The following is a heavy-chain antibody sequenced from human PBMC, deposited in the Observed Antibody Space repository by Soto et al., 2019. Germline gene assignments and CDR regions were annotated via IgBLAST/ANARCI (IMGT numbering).Heavy chain of an antibody. CDR1: GGSISSSSYY. D-gene: IGHD3-10*01. CDR2: MYYSGRT. Sequence: SETLSLTCTVSGGSISSSSYYWGWIRQPPGKGLEWIGSMYYSGRTYYNPSLKRRVTITVDTTKKQFSLKLSSVTAADTAVYYCARHLRPYGSGSYKKYYYYCMDVWGQGTTVTVSS. CDR3: ARHLRPYGSGSYKKYYYYCMDV. J-gene: IGHJ6*02. V-gene: IGHV4-39*01.